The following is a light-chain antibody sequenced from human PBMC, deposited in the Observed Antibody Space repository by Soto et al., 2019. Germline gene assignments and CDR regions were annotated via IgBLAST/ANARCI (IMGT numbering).Light chain of an antibody. CDR1: QSISDS. J-gene: IGKJ1*01. Sequence: DIQMTQSPSTLSASVGDRVTITCRASQSISDSLAWYQQKPGKAPKLLIYEASSLKSGVPSRCSRCRSGTEYTLTISGLQPDDFATYYCQQYNGYWTFGQGTKVEIK. V-gene: IGKV1-5*03. CDR2: EAS. CDR3: QQYNGYWT.